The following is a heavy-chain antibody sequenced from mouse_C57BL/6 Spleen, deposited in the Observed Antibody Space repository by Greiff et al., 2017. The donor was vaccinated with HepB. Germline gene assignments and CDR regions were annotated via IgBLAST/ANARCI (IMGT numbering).Heavy chain of an antibody. D-gene: IGHD2-5*01. J-gene: IGHJ4*01. CDR1: GYAFSSYW. CDR2: IYPGDGDT. V-gene: IGHV1-80*01. CDR3: ARYYSNSRGYAMDY. Sequence: VMLVESGAELVKPGASVKISCKASGYAFSSYWMNWVKQRPGKGLEWIGQIYPGDGDTNYNGKFKGKATLTADKSSSTAYMQLSSLTSEDSAVYFCARYYSNSRGYAMDYWGQGTSVTVSS.